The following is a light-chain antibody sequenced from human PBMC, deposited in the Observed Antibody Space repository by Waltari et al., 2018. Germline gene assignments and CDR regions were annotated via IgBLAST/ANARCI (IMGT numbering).Light chain of an antibody. CDR2: GAS. CDR1: QSVSSSY. Sequence: EIVLTQSPGTLSLSPGERATLSCRASQSVSSSYLAWYQQKPGQAPGLLIYGASSRATGIPDRFSGSGSGTDFTLTISRLEPEDFAVYYCQQYGSSPPGRTFGQGTKVEIK. J-gene: IGKJ1*01. CDR3: QQYGSSPPGRT. V-gene: IGKV3-20*01.